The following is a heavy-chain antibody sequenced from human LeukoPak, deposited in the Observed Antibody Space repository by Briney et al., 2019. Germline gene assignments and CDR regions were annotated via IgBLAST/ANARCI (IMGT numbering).Heavy chain of an antibody. D-gene: IGHD3-3*01. CDR1: GYTFTGYY. Sequence: GASVKVSCKASGYTFTGYYMHWVRQAPGQGLEWMGWINPNSGGTNYAQKVQGRVTMTRDTSISTAYMELSRLRSDDTAVYYCAIGFWSGYYFDYWGQGTLVTVSS. CDR3: AIGFWSGYYFDY. J-gene: IGHJ4*02. V-gene: IGHV1-2*02. CDR2: INPNSGGT.